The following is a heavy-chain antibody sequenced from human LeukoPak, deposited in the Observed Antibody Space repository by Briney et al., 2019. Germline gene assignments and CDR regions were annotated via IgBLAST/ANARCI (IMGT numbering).Heavy chain of an antibody. CDR1: NYSISSGYY. V-gene: IGHV4-38-2*02. CDR2: IDHSGST. D-gene: IGHD6-19*01. Sequence: SETLSLTYTVSNYSISSGYYWGWIRQPPGKGLEWIGSIDHSGSTYYNPSLKSRVTISVDTSKNQFSLKLTSVTAADTAVYYCARGGKWLYYFDHWGQGTLVTVSS. J-gene: IGHJ4*02. CDR3: ARGGKWLYYFDH.